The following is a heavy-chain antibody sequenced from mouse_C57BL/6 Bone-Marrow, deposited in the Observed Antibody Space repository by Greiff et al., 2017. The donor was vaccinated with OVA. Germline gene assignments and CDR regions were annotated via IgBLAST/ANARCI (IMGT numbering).Heavy chain of an antibody. CDR2: ISDGGSYT. J-gene: IGHJ1*03. CDR3: ARGGSWDWYFDV. V-gene: IGHV5-4*01. Sequence: EVQLQQSGGGLVKPGGSLKLSCAASGFTFSSYAMSWVRQTPEKRLEWVATISDGGSYTYYPDNVKGRFTISRDNAKNNLYLQMSHLKSEDTAMYYCARGGSWDWYFDVWGTGTTVTVSS. D-gene: IGHD4-1*01. CDR1: GFTFSSYA.